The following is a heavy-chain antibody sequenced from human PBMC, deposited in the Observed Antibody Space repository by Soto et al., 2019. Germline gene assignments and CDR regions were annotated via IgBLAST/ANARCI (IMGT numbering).Heavy chain of an antibody. D-gene: IGHD3-3*01. CDR3: ARGPPYYDFWSGYSLSSYYYYGMDV. J-gene: IGHJ6*02. CDR1: GGSITSYH. Sequence: SETLSLTCIVSGGSITSYHWSWIRQFPGKGLEWIAYTSYTGNTNYNPSLQSRVTISMDTSKNQLSLKLTSMTAADTAVYYCARGPPYYDFWSGYSLSSYYYYGMDVWGQGTTVTVSS. CDR2: TSYTGNT. V-gene: IGHV4-59*01.